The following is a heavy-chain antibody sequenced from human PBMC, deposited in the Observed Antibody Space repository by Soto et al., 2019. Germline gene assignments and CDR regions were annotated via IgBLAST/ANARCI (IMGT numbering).Heavy chain of an antibody. D-gene: IGHD5-12*01. CDR3: ANEGVATHKRLHFDY. CDR1: GFTFRSYA. CDR2: ISGSGGST. J-gene: IGHJ4*02. V-gene: IGHV3-23*01. Sequence: DVQLLESGGGLVQPGGSLRLSCAASGFTFRSYAMSWVRQAPGKVLEWVSDISGSGGSTYYADAVKGWLTNSRDNSKNTLYLQMNSLRAEETAVYYCANEGVATHKRLHFDYWGQRTLVTLFS.